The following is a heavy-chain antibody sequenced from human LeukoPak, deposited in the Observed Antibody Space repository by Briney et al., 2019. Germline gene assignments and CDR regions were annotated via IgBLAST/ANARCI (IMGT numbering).Heavy chain of an antibody. Sequence: GRSLRLSCAASGFTFSSYGMHWVRQAPGKGLEWVSLISSSGGGTYYAESVKGRFTISRDNSKNTLYLQMNSLRAEDTAVYYCAKGTGSWGRRYSFDYWGQGTLVTVSS. V-gene: IGHV3-23*01. CDR3: AKGTGSWGRRYSFDY. J-gene: IGHJ4*02. CDR1: GFTFSSYG. D-gene: IGHD3-16*01. CDR2: ISSSGGGT.